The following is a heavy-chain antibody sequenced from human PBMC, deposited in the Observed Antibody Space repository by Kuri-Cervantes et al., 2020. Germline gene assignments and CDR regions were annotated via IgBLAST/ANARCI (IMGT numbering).Heavy chain of an antibody. Sequence: SCAVSGGSISSGGYSWSWIRQPPGKGLEWIGYISHSGSTYYNPSLKSRVTISVDRSKNQFSLKLSSVTAADTAVYYCARAPPSGPYYYYGMDAWGQGTTVTVSS. D-gene: IGHD2-15*01. V-gene: IGHV4-30-2*01. CDR3: ARAPPSGPYYYYGMDA. CDR1: GGSISSGGYS. CDR2: ISHSGST. J-gene: IGHJ6*02.